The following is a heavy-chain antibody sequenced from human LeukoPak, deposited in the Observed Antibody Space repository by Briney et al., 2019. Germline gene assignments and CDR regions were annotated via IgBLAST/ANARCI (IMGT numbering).Heavy chain of an antibody. CDR3: ASGRAARRRQSLPTPNYYYYGMDV. CDR2: ISYDGSNK. CDR1: GFTFSSYA. V-gene: IGHV3-30-3*01. J-gene: IGHJ6*02. Sequence: QPGGSLRLSCAASGFTFSSYAMHWVRQAPGKGLEWVAVISYDGSNKYYADSVKGRFTISRDNSKNTLYLQMNSLRAEDTAVYYCASGRAARRRQSLPTPNYYYYGMDVWGQGTTVTVSS. D-gene: IGHD6-6*01.